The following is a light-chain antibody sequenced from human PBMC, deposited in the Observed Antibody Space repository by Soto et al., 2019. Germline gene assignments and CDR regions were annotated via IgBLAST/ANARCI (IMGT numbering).Light chain of an antibody. Sequence: DIQMTQSPSTLSASVGDRVTITCRASQSISSWLAWYQQKPGKAPKLLIYDASSLESGVPSRFSGSGSGTELTLAISSLQPDDFATYYCQQYNSYPWTFGQGIKVEIK. CDR2: DAS. V-gene: IGKV1-5*01. CDR1: QSISSW. CDR3: QQYNSYPWT. J-gene: IGKJ1*01.